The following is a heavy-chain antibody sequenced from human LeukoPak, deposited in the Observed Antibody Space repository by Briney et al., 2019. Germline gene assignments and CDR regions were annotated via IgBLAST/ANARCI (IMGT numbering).Heavy chain of an antibody. J-gene: IGHJ4*02. Sequence: SETLSLTCTVSGGSISSYYRSWIRQPPGKGLEWIGYIYYSGSTNYNPSLKSRVTISVDTSKNQFSLKLSSVTAADTAVYYCARSSSWLRDFDYWGQGTLVTVSS. D-gene: IGHD6-13*01. CDR2: IYYSGST. CDR1: GGSISSYY. V-gene: IGHV4-59*12. CDR3: ARSSSWLRDFDY.